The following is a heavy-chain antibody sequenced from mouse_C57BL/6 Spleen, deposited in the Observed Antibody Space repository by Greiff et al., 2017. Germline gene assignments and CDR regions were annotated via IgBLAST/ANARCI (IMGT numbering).Heavy chain of an antibody. CDR3: ARLGGNYVGYYAMDY. J-gene: IGHJ4*01. Sequence: QVQLQQPGTELVKPGASVKLSCKASGYTFTSYWMHWVKQRPGQGLEWIGNITPSNGGTTYNEKFKSKATLTVDKSSSTAYMQLSRLTSEDSAVYYCARLGGNYVGYYAMDYWGQGTSVTVSS. CDR1: GYTFTSYW. V-gene: IGHV1-53*01. D-gene: IGHD2-1*01. CDR2: ITPSNGGT.